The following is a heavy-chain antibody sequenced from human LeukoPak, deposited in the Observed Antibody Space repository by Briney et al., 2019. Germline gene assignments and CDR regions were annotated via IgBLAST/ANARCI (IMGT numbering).Heavy chain of an antibody. D-gene: IGHD5-24*01. V-gene: IGHV4-59*01. Sequence: PSETLSLTCTVSGGSISSYYWSWIRQPPGKGLEWIGYIYYSGSTNYNPSLKSRVTISVDTSKNQFSLKLSSVTAADTAVYYCARARWLHEQDAFDIWGQGAMGTVSS. CDR2: IYYSGST. CDR3: ARARWLHEQDAFDI. CDR1: GGSISSYY. J-gene: IGHJ3*02.